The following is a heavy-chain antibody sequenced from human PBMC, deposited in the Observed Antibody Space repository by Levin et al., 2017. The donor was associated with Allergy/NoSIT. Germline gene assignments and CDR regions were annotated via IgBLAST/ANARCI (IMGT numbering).Heavy chain of an antibody. CDR1: GYTFTSFW. D-gene: IGHD3-10*01. CDR2: ISPGDSDT. CDR3: ARQGGGLWFGELLLGTFDV. Sequence: GGSLRLSCQVSGYTFTSFWIGWVRQMPGKGLEWMGSISPGDSDTKYNPSLQGQVTISADKSNSFTYLQWSGLKASDTGMYYCARQGGGLWFGELLLGTFDVWGQGTMVTVSS. J-gene: IGHJ3*01. V-gene: IGHV5-51*01.